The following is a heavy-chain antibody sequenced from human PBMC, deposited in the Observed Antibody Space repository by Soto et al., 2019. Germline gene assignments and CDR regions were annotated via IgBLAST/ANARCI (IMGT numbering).Heavy chain of an antibody. Sequence: GESLKISCKGSGYSFTSYWIVWVRQMPGKGLEWMGIIYPGDSDTRYSPSFPGQVTISADKSISTAYLQWSSLKASDTAMYYCARQGDCSSTSCYNRDYYYYMDVWGKGTTVTVSS. CDR3: ARQGDCSSTSCYNRDYYYYMDV. D-gene: IGHD2-2*02. J-gene: IGHJ6*03. V-gene: IGHV5-51*01. CDR1: GYSFTSYW. CDR2: IYPGDSDT.